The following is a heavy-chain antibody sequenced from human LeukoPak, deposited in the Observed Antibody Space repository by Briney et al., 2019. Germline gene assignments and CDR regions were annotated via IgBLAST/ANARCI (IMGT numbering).Heavy chain of an antibody. CDR1: GGTFSSYA. Sequence: SVKVSCKASGGTFSSYAISWVRQAPGQGLEWMGGIIPIFGTANYAQKLQGRVTMTTDTSTSTAYMELRSLRSDDTAVYYCARYIVVDPGYFDYWGQGTLVTVSS. V-gene: IGHV1-69*05. D-gene: IGHD2-21*01. CDR2: IIPIFGTA. CDR3: ARYIVVDPGYFDY. J-gene: IGHJ4*02.